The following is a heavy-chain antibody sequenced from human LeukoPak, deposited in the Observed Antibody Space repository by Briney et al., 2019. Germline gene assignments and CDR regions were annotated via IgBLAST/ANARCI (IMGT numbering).Heavy chain of an antibody. V-gene: IGHV3-53*01. J-gene: IGHJ4*02. D-gene: IGHD2-15*01. Sequence: GGSLRLSCAASGFTVSSNYMSWVRQAPGKGLEWVSVIYSGGSTYYADSVKGRFTISRDNSKNTLYLQMNSLRAEDTAVYYCVIRLFGGGSFTGGNSYYFDYWGQGTLVTVSS. CDR3: VIRLFGGGSFTGGNSYYFDY. CDR1: GFTVSSNY. CDR2: IYSGGST.